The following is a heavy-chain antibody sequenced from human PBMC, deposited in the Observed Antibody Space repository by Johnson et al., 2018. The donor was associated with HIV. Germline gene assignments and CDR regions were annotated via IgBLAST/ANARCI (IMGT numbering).Heavy chain of an antibody. V-gene: IGHV3-30-3*02. J-gene: IGHJ3*02. CDR1: GFTFSSYA. CDR2: ISYDGSNK. CDR3: AKSVGSWGAGAGTDAFDI. D-gene: IGHD6-19*01. Sequence: QVQLVESGGGVVQPGRSLRLSCAASGFTFSSYAMHWVRQAPGKGLEWVAVISYDGSNKYYADSVKGRFTISRDNSKNTLYLQMNSLRAEDTAVYYCAKSVGSWGAGAGTDAFDIWGQGTVVTVSS.